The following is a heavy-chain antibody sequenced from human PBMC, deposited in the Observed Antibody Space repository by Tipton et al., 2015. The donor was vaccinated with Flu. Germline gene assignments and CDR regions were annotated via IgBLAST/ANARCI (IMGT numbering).Heavy chain of an antibody. CDR2: FHTSGNT. D-gene: IGHD3-22*01. J-gene: IGHJ5*02. CDR1: GASINSGAYY. V-gene: IGHV4-61*02. CDR3: TRAPGSSGYYP. Sequence: GASINSGAYYWNWIRQPAGKGLEWIGRFHTSGNTDYNPSLGRRATISADTSSNQFSLTLTSVTVADTAVYYCTRAPGSSGYYPWGQGTLVTVSS.